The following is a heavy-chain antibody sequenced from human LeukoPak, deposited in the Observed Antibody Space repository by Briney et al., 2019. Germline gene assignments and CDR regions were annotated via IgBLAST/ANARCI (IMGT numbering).Heavy chain of an antibody. CDR2: FDPEDGET. D-gene: IGHD2-15*01. Sequence: GASVKVSCKVSGYILTELSMHWVRQAPGKGLEWMGGFDPEDGETIYAQKFQGRVTMTEDTSTDTAYMELSSLRSEDTAVYYCATPGYCSGGSCYLNGAPYYYYGMDVWGQGTTVTVSS. CDR1: GYILTELS. J-gene: IGHJ6*02. CDR3: ATPGYCSGGSCYLNGAPYYYYGMDV. V-gene: IGHV1-24*01.